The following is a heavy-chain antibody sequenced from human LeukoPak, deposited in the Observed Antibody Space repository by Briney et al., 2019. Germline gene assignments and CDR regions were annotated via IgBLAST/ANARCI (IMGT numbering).Heavy chain of an antibody. CDR1: GFTVSSNY. V-gene: IGHV3-53*01. J-gene: IGHJ3*02. CDR3: ARLTMVRGQFAFDI. D-gene: IGHD3-10*01. Sequence: GGSLRLSCAASGFTVSSNYINWVRQAPGKGLEWVSVIYSGGTTYYADSVKGRFIISRDNSKNTLYLQMNSLRAEDTAVYYCARLTMVRGQFAFDIWGQGTMVTVSS. CDR2: IYSGGTT.